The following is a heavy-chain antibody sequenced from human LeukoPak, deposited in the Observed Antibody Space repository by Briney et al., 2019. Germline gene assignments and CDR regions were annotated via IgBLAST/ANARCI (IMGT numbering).Heavy chain of an antibody. D-gene: IGHD2-15*01. J-gene: IGHJ6*04. Sequence: PSETLSLTCAVSGGSISHYFWSWIRQPPGQGLEWVGNVYYRGNTIYSPSLRSRVTISVDSSKNEFSLKMTSVTAADTAVYYCARHADIAAYREGMDVWGKGTTVTVSS. CDR2: VYYRGNT. CDR3: ARHADIAAYREGMDV. CDR1: GGSISHYF. V-gene: IGHV4-59*01.